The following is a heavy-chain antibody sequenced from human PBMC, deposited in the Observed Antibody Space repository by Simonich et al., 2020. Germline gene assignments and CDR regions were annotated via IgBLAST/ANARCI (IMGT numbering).Heavy chain of an antibody. Sequence: EVQLVESGGGLVQPGGSLRLSCAASGFTFSSYWMSWVRQAPGEGREGVANIKQEGSEKYYVDSVKGRFTISRDNAKNSLYLQMNSLRAEDTAVYYCARFRGRYFDWLFDYWGQGTLVTVSS. J-gene: IGHJ4*02. CDR3: ARFRGRYFDWLFDY. CDR2: IKQEGSEK. CDR1: GFTFSSYW. V-gene: IGHV3-7*01. D-gene: IGHD3-9*01.